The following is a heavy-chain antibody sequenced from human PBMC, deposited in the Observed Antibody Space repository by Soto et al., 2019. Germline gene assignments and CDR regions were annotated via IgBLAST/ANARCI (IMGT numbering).Heavy chain of an antibody. J-gene: IGHJ4*02. Sequence: GGSLRLSCGVSGFTFSSYWMDWVRQVPGKGLVWVSRITNDGSSTSYADSVKGRFTISRDNAKNTLYLQMNSLRAEDTAVYYCARDPSGWYDYWGQGTLVTVSS. D-gene: IGHD6-19*01. CDR2: ITNDGSST. CDR1: GFTFSSYW. V-gene: IGHV3-74*01. CDR3: ARDPSGWYDY.